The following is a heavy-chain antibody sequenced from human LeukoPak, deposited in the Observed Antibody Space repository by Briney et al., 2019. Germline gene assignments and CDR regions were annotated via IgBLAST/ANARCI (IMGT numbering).Heavy chain of an antibody. V-gene: IGHV3-48*04. CDR1: GFTFSSYS. D-gene: IGHD1-14*01. J-gene: IGHJ4*02. Sequence: PGGSLRLSCAASGFTFSSYSMNWVHQAPGKGLEWVSYISSSSSTIYYADSVKGRFTISRDNAKNSLYLQMNSLRAEDTAVYYCARDWAPGITRWFSFDYWGQGTLVTVSS. CDR2: ISSSSSTI. CDR3: ARDWAPGITRWFSFDY.